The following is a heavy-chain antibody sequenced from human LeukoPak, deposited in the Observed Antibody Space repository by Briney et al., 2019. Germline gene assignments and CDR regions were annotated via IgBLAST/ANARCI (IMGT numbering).Heavy chain of an antibody. CDR3: AKEGPLWFGDQPPGWFDP. Sequence: GGSLRLSCAASGFTFSSYGMHWVRQAPGKGLEWVAFIRYDGSNKYYADSVKGRFTISRDNSKNTLYLQMNSLRAEDTAVYYCAKEGPLWFGDQPPGWFDPWGQGTLVTVSS. J-gene: IGHJ5*02. V-gene: IGHV3-30*02. D-gene: IGHD3-10*01. CDR1: GFTFSSYG. CDR2: IRYDGSNK.